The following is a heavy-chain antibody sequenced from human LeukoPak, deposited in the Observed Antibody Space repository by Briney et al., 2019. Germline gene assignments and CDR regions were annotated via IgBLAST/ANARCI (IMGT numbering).Heavy chain of an antibody. J-gene: IGHJ4*02. Sequence: SETLSLTCTVAGGSISSYYWSWIRQPPGKGLEWIGYIYYSGSTNYNPSLKSRVTISVDTSKNQSSLKLSSVPAADTAVYSCARGKLRYFDWLPLPDYWGQGTLVTVSS. CDR2: IYYSGST. CDR3: ARGKLRYFDWLPLPDY. D-gene: IGHD3-9*01. V-gene: IGHV4-59*01. CDR1: GGSISSYY.